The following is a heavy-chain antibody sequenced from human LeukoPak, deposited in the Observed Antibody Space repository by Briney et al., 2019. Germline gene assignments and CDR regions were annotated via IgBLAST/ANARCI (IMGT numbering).Heavy chain of an antibody. J-gene: IGHJ4*02. D-gene: IGHD5-24*01. CDR2: IWYDGSNK. CDR3: ARGRWLQFSYFDY. CDR1: GFTFSSYG. Sequence: PGGSLRLSCAASGFTFSSYGMHWVRQAPAKGLEWVAVIWYDGSNKYYADSVKGRFTISRDNSKNTLYLQMNSLRAEDTAVYYCARGRWLQFSYFDYWGQGTLVTVSS. V-gene: IGHV3-33*01.